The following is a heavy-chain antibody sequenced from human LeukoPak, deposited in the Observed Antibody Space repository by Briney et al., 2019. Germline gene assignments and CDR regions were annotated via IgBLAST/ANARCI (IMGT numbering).Heavy chain of an antibody. CDR3: ARGRSSGSYYRVNFDY. J-gene: IGHJ4*02. D-gene: IGHD1-26*01. V-gene: IGHV1-46*01. CDR2: INPSGGST. Sequence: ASVKVSCKASGYTFTGYYMHWVRQAPGQGLEWMGIINPSGGSTSYAQKFQGRVTMTRDTSTSTVYMELSSLRSEDTAVYYCARGRSSGSYYRVNFDYWGQGTLVTVSS. CDR1: GYTFTGYY.